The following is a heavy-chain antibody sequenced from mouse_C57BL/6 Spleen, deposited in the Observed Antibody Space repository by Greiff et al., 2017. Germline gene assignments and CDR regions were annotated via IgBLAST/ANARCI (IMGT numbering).Heavy chain of an antibody. Sequence: EVKVVESGGGLVKPGGSLKLSCAASGFTFSSYAMSWVRQTPEKRLEWVATISDGGSYTYYPDNVKGRFTISRDNAKNNLYLQMSHLKSEDTAMYYYARDGATMITPYAMDYWGQGTSVTVSS. D-gene: IGHD2-4*01. CDR1: GFTFSSYA. CDR2: ISDGGSYT. J-gene: IGHJ4*01. CDR3: ARDGATMITPYAMDY. V-gene: IGHV5-4*01.